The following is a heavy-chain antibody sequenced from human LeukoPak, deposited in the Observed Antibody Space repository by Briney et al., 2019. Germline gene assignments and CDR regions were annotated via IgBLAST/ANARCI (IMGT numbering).Heavy chain of an antibody. CDR1: GFTFSDYA. CDR3: ARPKYSNSYYWFDP. CDR2: ISGFGGST. J-gene: IGHJ5*02. V-gene: IGHV3-23*01. D-gene: IGHD2-2*01. Sequence: PGGSLRLSGAASGFTFSDYAMTWVRQAAGKGLEWVSGISGFGGSTYYADSMKGRFTISRDNYKNTLFLQMHSLRDDDTAVYYCARPKYSNSYYWFDPGGQGTLVTVSA.